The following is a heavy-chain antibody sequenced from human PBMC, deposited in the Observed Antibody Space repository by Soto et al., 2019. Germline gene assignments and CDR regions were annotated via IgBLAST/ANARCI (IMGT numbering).Heavy chain of an antibody. J-gene: IGHJ6*02. D-gene: IGHD2-2*01. CDR1: GYTFTNHG. CDR3: APARYATIPTANTYGMNL. CDR2: SSAHTGKT. V-gene: IGHV1-18*01. Sequence: ASVKVSCQASGYTFTNHGVTLVRQYPGQGLEWMGWSSAHTGKTNYAQKFQARVTMTTGTSTSTAYMELRSLTSCDTGVYYCAPARYATIPTANTYGMNLWGQGPKVT.